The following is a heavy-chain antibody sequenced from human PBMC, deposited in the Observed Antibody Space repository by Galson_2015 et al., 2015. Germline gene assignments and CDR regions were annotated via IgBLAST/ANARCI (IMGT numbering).Heavy chain of an antibody. Sequence: SLRLSCAASGFNFSDYGMHWVRQAPGTGLEWVAIISYDGYIKYYADSVKGRFTLSRDNSKNRLYLQMNSLKTGDTAVYYCAKGMNYYYYYYGMDVWGQGTTVTVSS. CDR1: GFNFSDYG. V-gene: IGHV3-30*18. CDR2: ISYDGYIK. CDR3: AKGMNYYYYYYGMDV. J-gene: IGHJ6*02.